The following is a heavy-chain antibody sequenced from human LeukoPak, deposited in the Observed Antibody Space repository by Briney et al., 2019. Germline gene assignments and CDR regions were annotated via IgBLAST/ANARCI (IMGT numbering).Heavy chain of an antibody. Sequence: GGSLRLSCAASGFTFSSYSMNWVRQAPGKGLEWVSYISSSSSTIYYADSVKGRFTISRDNAKNSLYLQMNSLRAEDTAVYYCARGRYYYDSSGYSNDYWGQGTLVTVSS. J-gene: IGHJ4*02. V-gene: IGHV3-48*01. CDR1: GFTFSSYS. CDR2: ISSSSSTI. D-gene: IGHD3-22*01. CDR3: ARGRYYYDSSGYSNDY.